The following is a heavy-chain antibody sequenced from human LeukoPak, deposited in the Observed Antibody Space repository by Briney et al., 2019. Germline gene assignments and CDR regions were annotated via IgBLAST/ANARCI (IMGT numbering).Heavy chain of an antibody. CDR1: GGSFSGYY. D-gene: IGHD3-10*01. Sequence: PSETLSLTCAVYGGSFSGYYWSWIRQPPGKGLEWIGEINHSGSTNYNPSLKSRVTISVDTSKNQFSLKLSSVTAADTAVYYCARHKGYYGSGSYSPKGPYYFDYWGQGTLVTVSS. CDR2: INHSGST. J-gene: IGHJ4*02. V-gene: IGHV4-34*01. CDR3: ARHKGYYGSGSYSPKGPYYFDY.